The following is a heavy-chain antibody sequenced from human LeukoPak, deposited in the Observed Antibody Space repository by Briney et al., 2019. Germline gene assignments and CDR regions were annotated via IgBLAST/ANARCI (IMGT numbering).Heavy chain of an antibody. CDR2: IYYSGST. D-gene: IGHD4-17*01. J-gene: IGHJ3*02. CDR3: ARDFSATTVDAFDI. Sequence: SETLSLTCPVSGGSISSYYWSWIRQPPGKGLEWIGYIYYSGSTNYNPSLKSRVTISVDTSKNQFSLKLSSVTAADTAVYYCARDFSATTVDAFDIWGQGTMVTVSS. CDR1: GGSISSYY. V-gene: IGHV4-59*12.